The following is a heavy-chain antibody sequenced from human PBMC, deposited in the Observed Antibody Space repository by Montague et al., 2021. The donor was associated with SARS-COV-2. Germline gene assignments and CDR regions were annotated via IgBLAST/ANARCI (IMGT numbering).Heavy chain of an antibody. CDR3: AREGGWLSRGSYYFDY. CDR2: IYYSGST. Sequence: SETLSLTCAVYGGSISSSSYYWGWIRQPPGKGLEWIGSIYYSGSTYYNPSLKSRVTISVDTSKNQFSLKLSSVTAADTAVYYCAREGGWLSRGSYYFDYWGQGTLVTVSS. CDR1: GGSISSSSYY. V-gene: IGHV4-39*07. D-gene: IGHD3-22*01. J-gene: IGHJ4*02.